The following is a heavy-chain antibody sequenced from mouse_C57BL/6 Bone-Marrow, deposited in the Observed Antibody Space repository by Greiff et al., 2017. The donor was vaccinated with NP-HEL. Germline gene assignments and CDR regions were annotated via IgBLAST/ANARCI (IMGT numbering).Heavy chain of an antibody. CDR3: AREGGYAAWFAY. CDR1: GYTFTSYG. V-gene: IGHV1-81*01. J-gene: IGHJ3*01. D-gene: IGHD3-1*01. Sequence: VQGVESGAELARPGASVKLSCKASGYTFTSYGISWVKQRTGQGLEWIGEIYPRSGNTYYNEKFKGKATLTADKSSSTAYMELRSLTSEDSAVYFGAREGGYAAWFAYWGQGTLVTVSA. CDR2: IYPRSGNT.